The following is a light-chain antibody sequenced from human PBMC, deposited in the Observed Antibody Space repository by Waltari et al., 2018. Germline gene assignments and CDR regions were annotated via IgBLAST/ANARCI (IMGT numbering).Light chain of an antibody. CDR3: QQRSIWPYT. V-gene: IGKV3-11*01. CDR1: QTIRTY. Sequence: EIVLTQSPATLSLSPGDTATLSCRASQTIRTYLGWYQQKPGQAPRLLLFDASSRATGIPAKFRGTGSGTDFTLTVSDLEPEDFGIYYCQQRSIWPYTFGQGTRLEIK. CDR2: DAS. J-gene: IGKJ2*01.